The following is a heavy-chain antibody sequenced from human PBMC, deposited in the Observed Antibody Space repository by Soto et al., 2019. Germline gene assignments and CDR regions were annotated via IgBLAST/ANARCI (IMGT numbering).Heavy chain of an antibody. CDR2: ISLSSSTI. CDR3: ARDSRNYYCYMDV. Sequence: EVQRLESGGGLVQPGGSLRLSCAASGFTFSSYNTNWVRQAPGKGLEWISDISLSSSTIFYADSVKGRFTISRDNAKNSLYLQRNSLRAEDTAVYYSARDSRNYYCYMDVWGNGTTVTVSS. V-gene: IGHV3-48*01. CDR1: GFTFSSYN. J-gene: IGHJ6*03.